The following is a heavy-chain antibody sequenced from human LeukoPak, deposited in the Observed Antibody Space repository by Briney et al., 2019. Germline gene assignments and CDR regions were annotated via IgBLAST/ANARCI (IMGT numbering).Heavy chain of an antibody. CDR1: GGSISSYY. Sequence: SETLSLTCTVSGGSISSYYWSWIRQPPGKGLEWIGHIYYSGSTNYNPSLKSRVTISVDTSKNQFSLKVSSVTAADTAVYYCARGSSWSYYFDYWGQGTLVTVSS. D-gene: IGHD6-13*01. J-gene: IGHJ4*02. CDR2: IYYSGST. V-gene: IGHV4-59*08. CDR3: ARGSSWSYYFDY.